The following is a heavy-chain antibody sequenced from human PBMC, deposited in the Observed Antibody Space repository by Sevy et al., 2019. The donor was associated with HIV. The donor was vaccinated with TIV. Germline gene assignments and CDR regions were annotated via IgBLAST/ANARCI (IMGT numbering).Heavy chain of an antibody. CDR1: GFTFSSYA. V-gene: IGHV3-23*01. J-gene: IGHJ4*02. D-gene: IGHD2-2*01. CDR3: AKDPTGYCSSTSCSPRVYFDY. CDR2: ISGSGGST. Sequence: GGSLRLSCAASGFTFSSYAMSWVRQAPGKGLEWVSAISGSGGSTYYADSVKGRFTISRDNSKNTPYVPMNSLRAEDTAVYSGAKDPTGYCSSTSCSPRVYFDYWGQGTLVTVSS.